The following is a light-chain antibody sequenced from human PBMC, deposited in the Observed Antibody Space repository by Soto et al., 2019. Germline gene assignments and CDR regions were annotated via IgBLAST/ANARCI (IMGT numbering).Light chain of an antibody. V-gene: IGLV2-8*01. Sequence: QSVLTQPPSASGSPGQSVTISCTGTSSDVGGYNYVSWYQQHPGKAPKLMIYEVIKRPSGVPDRFSGSKSGNTASLTVTGLQAEDEADYYCSSYAGNNNLRVFGGDQADRP. J-gene: IGLJ2*01. CDR2: EVI. CDR3: SSYAGNNNLRV. CDR1: SSDVGGYNY.